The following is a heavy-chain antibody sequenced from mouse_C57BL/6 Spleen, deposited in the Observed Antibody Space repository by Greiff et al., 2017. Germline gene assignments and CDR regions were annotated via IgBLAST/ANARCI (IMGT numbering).Heavy chain of an antibody. CDR3: TREGRYDYDADWFAY. Sequence: EVQRVESGEGLVKPGGSLKLSCAASGFTFSSYAMSWVRQTPEKRLEWVAYISSGGDYIYYADTVKGRVTISRDNARNTLYLQMSSLKSEDTAMYYCTREGRYDYDADWFAYWGQGTLVTVSA. J-gene: IGHJ3*01. D-gene: IGHD2-4*01. V-gene: IGHV5-9-1*02. CDR1: GFTFSSYA. CDR2: ISSGGDYI.